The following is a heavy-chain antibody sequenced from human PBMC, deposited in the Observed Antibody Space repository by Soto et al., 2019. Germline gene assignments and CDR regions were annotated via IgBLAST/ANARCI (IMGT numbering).Heavy chain of an antibody. CDR1: GFTFSSYA. J-gene: IGHJ6*02. CDR2: ISYDGSNK. V-gene: IGHV3-30-3*01. D-gene: IGHD6-19*01. Sequence: GGSLRLSCAASGFTFSSYAMHWVRQAPGKGLEWVAVISYDGSNKYYADSVKGRFTISRDNSKNTLYLQMNSLRAEDTAVYYSPRCVSVALGGMDVWGQGTTVTVSS. CDR3: PRCVSVALGGMDV.